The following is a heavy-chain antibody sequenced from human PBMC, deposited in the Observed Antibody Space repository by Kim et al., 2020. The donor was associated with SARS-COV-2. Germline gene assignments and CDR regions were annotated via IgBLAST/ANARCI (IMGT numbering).Heavy chain of an antibody. CDR1: GYSFTSYW. D-gene: IGHD2-2*01. CDR3: ARQDCSSTSCYGDRGAFDI. Sequence: GESLKISCKGSGYSFTSYWISWVRQMPGKGLEWMGRIDPSDSYTNYSPSFQGHVTISADKSISTAYLQWSSLKASDTAMYYCARQDCSSTSCYGDRGAFDIWGQGTMVTVSS. V-gene: IGHV5-10-1*01. J-gene: IGHJ3*02. CDR2: IDPSDSYT.